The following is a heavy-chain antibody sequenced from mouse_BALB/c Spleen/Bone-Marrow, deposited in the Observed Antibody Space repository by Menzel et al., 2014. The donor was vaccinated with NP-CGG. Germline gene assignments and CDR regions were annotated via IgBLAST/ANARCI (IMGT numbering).Heavy chain of an antibody. J-gene: IGHJ2*01. Sequence: EVQLQQSGPGLVKPSQTVSLTCTVTGISITTGNYRWSWIRQFPGNKLEWIGYIYYSGTITYNPSLTSRITITRDTSKNQFFLEMNSLTAEDTATYYCARGAMITTGYFDYWGQGTTLTVSS. D-gene: IGHD2-4*01. V-gene: IGHV3-5*02. CDR3: ARGAMITTGYFDY. CDR2: IYYSGTI. CDR1: GISITTGNYR.